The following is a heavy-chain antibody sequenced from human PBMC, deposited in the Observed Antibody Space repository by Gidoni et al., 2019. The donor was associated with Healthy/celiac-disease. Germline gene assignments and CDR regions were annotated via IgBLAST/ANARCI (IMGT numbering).Heavy chain of an antibody. CDR2: ISSSSSYI. D-gene: IGHD2-15*01. CDR3: ASYCSGGSCSLEPDY. V-gene: IGHV3-21*01. CDR1: GLTFSSYS. J-gene: IGHJ4*02. Sequence: EVPLVESGGGLVKPGGSLRLSCAASGLTFSSYSMNWVRQAPGKGLGWVASISSSSSYIYYADSVKGRFTISRDNAKNSLYLQMNSLRAEDTAVYYCASYCSGGSCSLEPDYWGQGTLVTVSS.